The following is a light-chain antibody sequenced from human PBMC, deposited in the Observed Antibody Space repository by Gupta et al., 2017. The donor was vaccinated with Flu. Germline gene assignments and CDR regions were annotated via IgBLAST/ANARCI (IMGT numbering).Light chain of an antibody. V-gene: IGKV4-1*01. J-gene: IGKJ3*01. CDR2: WAS. CDR1: QSVLYSPNNKNY. CDR3: QQYYSTPFT. Sequence: DIVFTQSPDSLAVSLGERATINCKSSQSVLYSPNNKNYLAWYQQKPGQPHKLLIYWASTRESGVPDRVSGSGSGTDFTLTISSLQAEDVAVYYCQQYYSTPFTFGPGTKVDIK.